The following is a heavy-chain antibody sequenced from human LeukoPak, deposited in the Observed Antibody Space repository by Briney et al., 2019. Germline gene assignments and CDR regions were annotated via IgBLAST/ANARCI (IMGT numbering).Heavy chain of an antibody. V-gene: IGHV1-69*13. Sequence: ASVKVSCKGSGGTFSSYAISWVRQAPGQGLEWMGGIIPIFGTANYAQKFQGRVTITADESTSTAYMELSSLRSEDTAVYYCARDAAPWRYCSSTSCYFDYWGQGTLVTVSS. J-gene: IGHJ4*02. CDR1: GGTFSSYA. D-gene: IGHD2-2*01. CDR2: IIPIFGTA. CDR3: ARDAAPWRYCSSTSCYFDY.